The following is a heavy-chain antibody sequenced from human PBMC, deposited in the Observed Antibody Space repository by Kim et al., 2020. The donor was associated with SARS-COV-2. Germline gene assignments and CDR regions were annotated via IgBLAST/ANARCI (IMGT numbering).Heavy chain of an antibody. D-gene: IGHD3-9*01. CDR3: ARRGRYYDILTGRLGSNPPDY. CDR1: GGSISSSSYY. CDR2: IYYSGST. Sequence: SETLSLTCTVSGGSISSSSYYWGWIRQPPGKGLEWIGSIYYSGSTYYNPSLKSRVTISVDTSKNQFSLKLSSVTAADTAVYYCARRGRYYDILTGRLGSNPPDYWGQGTLVTVSS. J-gene: IGHJ4*02. V-gene: IGHV4-39*01.